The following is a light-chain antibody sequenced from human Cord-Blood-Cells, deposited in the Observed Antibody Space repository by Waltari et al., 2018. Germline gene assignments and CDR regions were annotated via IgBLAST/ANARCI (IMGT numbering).Light chain of an antibody. V-gene: IGLV2-11*01. CDR3: CSYAGSYTYV. CDR1: SSDVGGYNY. CDR2: DVS. Sequence: QSALTQPRSVSGSPGQSVTISCTGTSSDVGGYNYVSWYQQHPGKAPNIMIYDVSKRPSGVPDRFSGSKSGNTASLTISGLQAEDEADYYCCSYAGSYTYVFGTGTKVTVL. J-gene: IGLJ1*01.